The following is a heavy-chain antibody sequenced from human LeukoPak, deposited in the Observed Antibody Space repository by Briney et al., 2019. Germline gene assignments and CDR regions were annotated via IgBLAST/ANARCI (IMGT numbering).Heavy chain of an antibody. Sequence: ASVTVSCKTSGYMVSDYYMHWVRQAPGQGLEWMGWLRGDTGDTDSPQKFKGRVTMTRDTATNTAYMQLSRLTYDDTAMYFCARVRDNACYYWGQGTLVTVSS. CDR1: GYMVSDYY. V-gene: IGHV1-2*02. CDR3: ARVRDNACYY. J-gene: IGHJ4*02. D-gene: IGHD1-1*01. CDR2: LRGDTGDT.